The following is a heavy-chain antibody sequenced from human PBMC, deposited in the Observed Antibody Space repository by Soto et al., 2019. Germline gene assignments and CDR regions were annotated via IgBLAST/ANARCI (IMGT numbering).Heavy chain of an antibody. CDR1: GFTFSSYW. CDR2: IKQDGSEK. V-gene: IGHV3-7*01. Sequence: EVQLVESGGGLVQPGGSLRLSCAASGFTFSSYWMSWVRQAPGKGLEWVANIKQDGSEKYYVDSVKGRFTIFRDNAKNSLYLQMNSLRAEDTAVYYCARDLATVTTWSYFDYWGQGTLVTVSS. CDR3: ARDLATVTTWSYFDY. D-gene: IGHD4-17*01. J-gene: IGHJ4*02.